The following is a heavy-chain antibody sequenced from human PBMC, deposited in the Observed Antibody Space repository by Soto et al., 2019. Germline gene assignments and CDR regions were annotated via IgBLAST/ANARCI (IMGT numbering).Heavy chain of an antibody. D-gene: IGHD2-15*01. Sequence: QVQLVQSGAEVKKPGASVKVSCKASGYTFTSYGISWVRQAPGQGLEWMGWISAYNGNTNYAQKLQGRVTMTTDKSTITAYMELRSLRSDDTAVYSCARSGCSGGSCYSYYFDFSGQGTLVTVSS. V-gene: IGHV1-18*01. CDR3: ARSGCSGGSCYSYYFDF. CDR1: GYTFTSYG. J-gene: IGHJ4*02. CDR2: ISAYNGNT.